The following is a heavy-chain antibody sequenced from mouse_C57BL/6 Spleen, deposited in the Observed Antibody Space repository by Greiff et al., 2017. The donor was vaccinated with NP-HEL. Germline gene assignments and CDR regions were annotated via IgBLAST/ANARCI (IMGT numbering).Heavy chain of an antibody. CDR2: INPSSGYT. V-gene: IGHV1-4*01. CDR3: ARSIYYGSSPLAY. Sequence: VQLQQSGAELARPGASVKMSCKASGYTFTSYTTHWVKQRPGQGLEWIGYINPSSGYTKYNQKFKDKATLTADKSSSTAYMQLSSLTSEDSAVYYCARSIYYGSSPLAYWGQGTLVTVSA. CDR1: GYTFTSYT. D-gene: IGHD1-1*01. J-gene: IGHJ3*01.